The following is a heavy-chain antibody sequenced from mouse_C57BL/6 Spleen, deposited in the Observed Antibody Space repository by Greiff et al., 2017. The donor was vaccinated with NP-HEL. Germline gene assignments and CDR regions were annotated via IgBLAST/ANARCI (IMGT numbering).Heavy chain of an antibody. Sequence: QVQLQQPGAELVRPGSSVKLSCKASGYTFTSYWMHWVKQRPIQGLEWIGNIDPSDSETHYNQKFKDKATLTVDKSSSTAYMQLSSLTSEDSAVYYCARGGYGNYAWFAYWGQGTLVTVSA. CDR1: GYTFTSYW. D-gene: IGHD2-1*01. CDR2: IDPSDSET. V-gene: IGHV1-52*01. CDR3: ARGGYGNYAWFAY. J-gene: IGHJ3*01.